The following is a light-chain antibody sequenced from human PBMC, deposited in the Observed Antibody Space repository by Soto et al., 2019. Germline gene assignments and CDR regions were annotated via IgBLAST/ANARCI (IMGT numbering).Light chain of an antibody. CDR2: GAS. J-gene: IGKJ5*01. V-gene: IGKV3-15*01. CDR1: QSVSSN. Sequence: EIVMTNSAATLSVSTGERATXXXXASQSVSSNLAWYQQKPGQAPRLLIYGASTRATGIPARFSGSGSGTEFTLTISSLQSEDFAVYYCQQYNNWPPTFGQGTRLEIK. CDR3: QQYNNWPPT.